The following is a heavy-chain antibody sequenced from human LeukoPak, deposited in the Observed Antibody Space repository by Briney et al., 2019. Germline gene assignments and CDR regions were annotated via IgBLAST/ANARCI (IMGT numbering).Heavy chain of an antibody. CDR1: GFTFSSYA. Sequence: GGSLRLSCAASGFTFSSYAMSWVRQAPGKGLEWVSGISGGGGSTYYADSVKGRFTISRDNSKNTLYLQINSLRAEDTAVYYCAKDRRQWLTQTDGWGQGTLVTVSS. CDR2: ISGGGGST. J-gene: IGHJ4*02. D-gene: IGHD6-19*01. CDR3: AKDRRQWLTQTDG. V-gene: IGHV3-23*01.